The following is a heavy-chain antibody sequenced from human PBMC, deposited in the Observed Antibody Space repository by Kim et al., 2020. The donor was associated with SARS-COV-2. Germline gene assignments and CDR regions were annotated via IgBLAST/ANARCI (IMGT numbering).Heavy chain of an antibody. Sequence: SETLSLTCAVYGGSFSGYYWSWIRQPPGKGLEWIGEINHSGSTNYNPSLKSRVTISVDTSKNQFSLKLSSVTAAYTAVYYCARGGLTTVTDYYYYGMDVWGQGTTVTVSS. CDR3: ARGGLTTVTDYYYYGMDV. D-gene: IGHD4-4*01. CDR1: GGSFSGYY. V-gene: IGHV4-34*01. CDR2: INHSGST. J-gene: IGHJ6*02.